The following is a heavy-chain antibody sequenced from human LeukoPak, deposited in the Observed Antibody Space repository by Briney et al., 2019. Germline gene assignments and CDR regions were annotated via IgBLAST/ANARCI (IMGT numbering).Heavy chain of an antibody. D-gene: IGHD2-15*01. CDR2: INHSGST. Sequence: PSETLSLTCAVYGGSFSGYYWSWIRQPLGKGLEWIGEINHSGSTNYNPSLKSRVTISVDTSKNQFSLKLSSVTAADTAVYYCARFETVAATWAYFDYWGQGTLVTVSS. V-gene: IGHV4-34*01. J-gene: IGHJ4*02. CDR3: ARFETVAATWAYFDY. CDR1: GGSFSGYY.